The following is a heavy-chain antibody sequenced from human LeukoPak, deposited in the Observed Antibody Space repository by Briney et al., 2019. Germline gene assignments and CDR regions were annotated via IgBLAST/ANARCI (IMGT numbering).Heavy chain of an antibody. CDR3: ARDGRKRPPGPSDAFDI. V-gene: IGHV1-18*01. CDR1: GYTFTSYG. Sequence: ASVKVSCKASGYTFTSYGISWVRQAPGQGLEWMGWISAYNGNTNYAQKLQGRVTMTTDTSTSTAYMELRSLRSDDTAVYYCARDGRKRPPGPSDAFDIRGQGTMVTVSS. D-gene: IGHD1-26*01. CDR2: ISAYNGNT. J-gene: IGHJ3*02.